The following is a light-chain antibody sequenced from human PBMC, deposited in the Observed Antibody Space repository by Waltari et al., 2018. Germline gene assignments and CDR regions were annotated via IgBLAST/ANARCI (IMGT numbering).Light chain of an antibody. V-gene: IGKV3-11*01. Sequence: VVLTQSPATLSLSAGEGATLSCRASQNINTFLAWYQQKPGQAPRILIHDASNRATGVPVRFSGGGSGTDFTLTISSLEPEDFAVYYCQQRAVWPPNFGGGTKVEIK. CDR1: QNINTF. CDR3: QQRAVWPPN. CDR2: DAS. J-gene: IGKJ4*01.